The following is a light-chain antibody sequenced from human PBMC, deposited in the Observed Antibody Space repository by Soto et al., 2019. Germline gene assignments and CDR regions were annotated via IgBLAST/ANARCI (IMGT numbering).Light chain of an antibody. J-gene: IGLJ2*01. V-gene: IGLV2-11*01. Sequence: QSVLTQPRSVSGSPGQSVTISCTGTNSDVGAYSFVSWYQHHPGKAPKIIIHDVTKRPSGVPDRFSGSKSGNTASLTISGLQAGDEADYYCCSYAGFYTVAVFGGGTKLTVL. CDR1: NSDVGAYSF. CDR3: CSYAGFYTVAV. CDR2: DVT.